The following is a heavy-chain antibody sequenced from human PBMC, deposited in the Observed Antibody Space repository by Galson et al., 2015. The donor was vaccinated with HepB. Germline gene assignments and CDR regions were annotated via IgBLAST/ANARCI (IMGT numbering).Heavy chain of an antibody. Sequence: SLRLSCAASGFSISAYGMNWVRQAPGKGLEWVAVIWYDAINEYYADSVKGRFTISRDNSKNTLSLQMNSLRVEDTAVYYYVRSDSRGHHYYYMDVWGKGTTVTVSS. V-gene: IGHV3-33*01. D-gene: IGHD3-22*01. CDR3: VRSDSRGHHYYYMDV. J-gene: IGHJ6*03. CDR1: GFSISAYG. CDR2: IWYDAINE.